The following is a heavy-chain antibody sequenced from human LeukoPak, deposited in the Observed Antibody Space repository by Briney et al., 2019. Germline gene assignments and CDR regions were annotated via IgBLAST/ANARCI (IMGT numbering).Heavy chain of an antibody. CDR3: ARRKNLVGATDY. Sequence: SETPSLTCTVSGGSISSSSYYWGWIRQPPGKGLEWIGSIYYSGSTYYNPSLKSRVTISVDTSKNQFSLKLSSVTAADTAVYYCARRKNLVGATDYWGQGTLVTVSS. CDR2: IYYSGST. J-gene: IGHJ4*02. D-gene: IGHD1-26*01. CDR1: GGSISSSSYY. V-gene: IGHV4-39*01.